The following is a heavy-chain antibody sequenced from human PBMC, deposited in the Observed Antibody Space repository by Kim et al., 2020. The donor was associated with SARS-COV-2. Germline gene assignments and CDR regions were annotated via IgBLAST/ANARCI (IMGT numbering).Heavy chain of an antibody. Sequence: GGSLRLSCAASGFTFSNNWMHWVRQGPGKGLVWVSRINGAGSTTASAYSVKVRVTISIDNAENTLYLQMNIMRPEDTAADVCASTPVTSSSYWGQGT. D-gene: IGHD2-2*01. CDR2: INGAGSTT. J-gene: IGHJ4*02. CDR3: ASTPVTSSSY. CDR1: GFTFSNNW. V-gene: IGHV3-74*03.